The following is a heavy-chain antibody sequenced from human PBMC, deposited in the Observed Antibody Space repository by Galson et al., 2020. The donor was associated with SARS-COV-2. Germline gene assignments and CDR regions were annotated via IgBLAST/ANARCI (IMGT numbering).Heavy chain of an antibody. CDR1: GFTFSSYP. V-gene: IGHV3-30*04. D-gene: IGHD3-16*01. J-gene: IGHJ4*02. CDR2: ISYNGIHQ. CDR3: ARGEDKGPGTNAFFEY. Sequence: GGPLRLPCQPPGFTFSSYPITWVRQAPPKGLDWVAVISYNGIHQYYADSVKGRFSITRDKSKNTLYLQMNSLRAEDTAVYYCARGEDKGPGTNAFFEYWGQGTLVTVSS.